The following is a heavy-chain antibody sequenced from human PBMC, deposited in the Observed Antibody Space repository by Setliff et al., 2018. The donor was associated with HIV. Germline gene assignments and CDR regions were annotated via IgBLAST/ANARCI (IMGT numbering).Heavy chain of an antibody. D-gene: IGHD6-19*01. V-gene: IGHV1-24*01. CDR1: GYTLTEVS. CDR2: FDPQDGET. J-gene: IGHJ4*02. CDR3: ATELFIVVAGHTPTFDY. Sequence: ASVKVSCKVPGYTLTEVSMHWVRQAPKKGLEWMGYFDPQDGETVHAQKFQGRVTITADTSTDTAYMELSSLRSEDTAVYYCATELFIVVAGHTPTFDYWGQGTLVTVSS.